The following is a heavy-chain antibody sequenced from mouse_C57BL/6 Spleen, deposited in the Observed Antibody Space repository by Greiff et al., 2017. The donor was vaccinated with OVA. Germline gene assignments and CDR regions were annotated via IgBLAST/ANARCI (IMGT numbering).Heavy chain of an antibody. CDR1: GYTFTDYN. Sequence: VQLQQSGPELVKPGASVKMSCKASGYTFTDYNMHWVKQSHGKSLEWIGYINPNNGGTSYNQKFKGKATLTVNKSSSTAYMELRSLTSEDSAVYYCARGDYYGSYFDYWGQGTTLTVSS. D-gene: IGHD1-1*01. V-gene: IGHV1-22*01. CDR2: INPNNGGT. CDR3: ARGDYYGSYFDY. J-gene: IGHJ2*01.